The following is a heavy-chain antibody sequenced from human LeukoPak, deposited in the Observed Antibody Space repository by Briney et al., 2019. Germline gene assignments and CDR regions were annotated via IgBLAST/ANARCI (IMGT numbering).Heavy chain of an antibody. CDR2: INHSGST. V-gene: IGHV4-34*01. CDR1: GGSFSGYY. CDR3: ASISSGSYYNTFDI. J-gene: IGHJ3*02. Sequence: SETLSLTCAVYGGSFSGYYWIWIRQPPGKGLEWIGEINHSGSTNYNPSLKSRVTISVDTSKNQFSLKLSSVTAADTAVYYCASISSGSYYNTFDIWGQGTMVTVSS. D-gene: IGHD3-10*01.